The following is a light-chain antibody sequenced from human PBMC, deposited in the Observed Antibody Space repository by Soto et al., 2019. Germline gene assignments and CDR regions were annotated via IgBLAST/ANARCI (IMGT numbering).Light chain of an antibody. J-gene: IGLJ2*01. Sequence: QSVMTQPPSVSAAPGQRVTISCSGSSSNIGGNSVSWYQQLPGTAPKLLIYRNNERSSGVPERFSGSKSDTAASLAISGLRSEDEADYFCAAWDDSLRGVLFGGGTKLTVL. CDR2: RNN. CDR1: SSNIGGNS. CDR3: AAWDDSLRGVL. V-gene: IGLV1-47*01.